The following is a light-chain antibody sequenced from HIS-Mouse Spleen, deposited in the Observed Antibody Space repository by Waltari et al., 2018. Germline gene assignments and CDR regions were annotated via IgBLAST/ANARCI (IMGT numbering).Light chain of an antibody. Sequence: IVLTQSPATLALSPAERATLSCRASQSVSSYLAWYQQKPGQAPRLLIYDASNRATGIPARFSGSGSGTDFTLTISSLEPEDFAVYYCQQRSNWPWTFGQGTKVEIK. CDR3: QQRSNWPWT. CDR1: QSVSSY. CDR2: DAS. J-gene: IGKJ1*01. V-gene: IGKV3-11*01.